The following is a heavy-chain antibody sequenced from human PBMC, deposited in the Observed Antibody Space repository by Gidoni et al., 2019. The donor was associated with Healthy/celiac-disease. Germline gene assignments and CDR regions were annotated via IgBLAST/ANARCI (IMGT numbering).Heavy chain of an antibody. D-gene: IGHD2-2*01. CDR1: GFPFSSFW. V-gene: IGHV3-7*03. CDR3: ARDRRILPADTYYFDY. CDR2: IKQDGSEK. J-gene: IGHJ4*02. Sequence: EVQLVVSGGGFVQPGGSLRLSCAASGFPFSSFWMSWVRQAHWKGLEWVAKIKQDGSEKYYVDYVKGRFTISRDNAKNSRYLQMNSLRAEDTAVYYCARDRRILPADTYYFDYWGQGTLVTVSS.